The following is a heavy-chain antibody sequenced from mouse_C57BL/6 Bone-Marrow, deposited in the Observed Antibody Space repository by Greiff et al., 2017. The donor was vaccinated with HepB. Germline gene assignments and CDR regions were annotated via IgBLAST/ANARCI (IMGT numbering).Heavy chain of an antibody. CDR3: ASLVDYYGSRGFAY. CDR2: IWSGGST. CDR1: GFSLTSYG. D-gene: IGHD1-1*01. V-gene: IGHV2-2*01. J-gene: IGHJ3*01. Sequence: VQLQESGPGLVQPSQRLSITCTVSGFSLTSYGVHWVRQSPGKGLEWLGVIWSGGSTDYNAAFISRLSISKDNSKSQVFFKMNSLQADDTAIYYCASLVDYYGSRGFAYWGQGTLVTVSA.